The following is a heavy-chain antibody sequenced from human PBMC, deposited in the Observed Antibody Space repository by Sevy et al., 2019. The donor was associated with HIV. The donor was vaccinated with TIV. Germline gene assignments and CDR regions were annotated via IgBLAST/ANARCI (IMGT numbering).Heavy chain of an antibody. J-gene: IGHJ5*02. D-gene: IGHD5-12*01. CDR2: IVAGSGNT. CDR1: GYTFTSYG. CDR3: AAQRGVGYALDTWFDP. Sequence: ASVKVSCKASGYTFTSYGISWVRQARGQRLEWMGWIVAGSGNTNYAQKFHGRVTFTRDMSTNTGYMELTSLRSEDTAVYYCAAQRGVGYALDTWFDPWGQGTLVTVSS. V-gene: IGHV1-58*02.